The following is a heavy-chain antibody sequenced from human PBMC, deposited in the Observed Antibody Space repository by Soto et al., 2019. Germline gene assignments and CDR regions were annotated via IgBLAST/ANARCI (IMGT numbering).Heavy chain of an antibody. CDR1: GDSVSSGTYY. D-gene: IGHD3-16*02. CDR2: IYYRGST. CDR3: ARGLVMITFGGVIDHFDY. J-gene: IGHJ4*02. V-gene: IGHV4-61*01. Sequence: SETLSLTCTVSGDSVSSGTYYWSWIRQPPGKGLEWIGYIYYRGSTEYNPSLKSRVTISVDTSKNQFSLKLSSVTAADTAVYYCARGLVMITFGGVIDHFDYWGQGTLVTVSS.